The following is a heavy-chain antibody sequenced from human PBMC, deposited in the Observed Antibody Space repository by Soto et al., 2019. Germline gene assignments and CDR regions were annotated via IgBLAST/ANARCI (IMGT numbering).Heavy chain of an antibody. V-gene: IGHV1-69*01. J-gene: IGHJ4*02. CDR1: GGTFSSYA. CDR2: IIPIFGTA. CDR3: ARDSAGYGSGSGDFDY. D-gene: IGHD3-10*01. Sequence: QVQLVQSGAEVKKPGSSVKVSCKASGGTFSSYAISWVRQAPGQGLEWMGGIIPIFGTANYAQKFQGRVTITADESTSTAYMGLSSLRSEDTAVYYCARDSAGYGSGSGDFDYWGQGTLVTVSS.